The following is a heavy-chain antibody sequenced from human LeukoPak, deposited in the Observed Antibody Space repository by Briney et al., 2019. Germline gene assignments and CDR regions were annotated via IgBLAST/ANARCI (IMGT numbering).Heavy chain of an antibody. Sequence: ASVRVSCKASLYTFTTYVINWVRQATRHGGEWMGWMNPNSGDTGYAQKFQGRVTITRSTSISTAYMELSSLRSEDTAVYYCARSDYDILTGYYYFDYWGQGTLVTVSS. D-gene: IGHD3-9*01. CDR3: ARSDYDILTGYYYFDY. CDR1: LYTFTTYV. V-gene: IGHV1-8*03. J-gene: IGHJ4*02. CDR2: MNPNSGDT.